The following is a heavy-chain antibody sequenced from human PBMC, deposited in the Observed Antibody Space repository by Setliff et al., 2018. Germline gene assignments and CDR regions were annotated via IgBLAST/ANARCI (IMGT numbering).Heavy chain of an antibody. J-gene: IGHJ6*03. V-gene: IGHV1-2*02. CDR3: ARDGFEIVVVPAAIYYYYYMDV. D-gene: IGHD2-2*01. CDR2: INPNSGGT. CDR1: GYTFTGYY. Sequence: ASVKVSCKASGYTFTGYYMHWVRQAPGQGLEWMGWINPNSGGTNYAQKIQGRVTMTTETSTRTAYMELSSLRSEDTAVYYSARDGFEIVVVPAAIYYYYYMDVWGKGTTVTVSS.